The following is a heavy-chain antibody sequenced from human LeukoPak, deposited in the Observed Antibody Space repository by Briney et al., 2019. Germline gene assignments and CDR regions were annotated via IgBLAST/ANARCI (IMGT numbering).Heavy chain of an antibody. Sequence: PGGSLRLSCVASGFTFSSYEMNWVRQAPGKGLEWVSYISRSGSTIYYADSVKGRFSVSRDNAKNSLYLQMNSLRAEDTAVYYCVRDPNGYNSFDIWGQGTRVTVSS. D-gene: IGHD5-24*01. CDR2: ISRSGSTI. CDR1: GFTFSSYE. J-gene: IGHJ3*02. CDR3: VRDPNGYNSFDI. V-gene: IGHV3-48*03.